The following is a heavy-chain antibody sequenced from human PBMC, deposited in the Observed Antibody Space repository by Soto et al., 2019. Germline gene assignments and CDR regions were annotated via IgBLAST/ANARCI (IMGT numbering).Heavy chain of an antibody. V-gene: IGHV4-59*08. J-gene: IGHJ6*03. CDR2: IYYSGST. CDR1: GGSISSYY. CDR3: ARLPLVRGVSHYYYYYMDV. D-gene: IGHD3-10*01. Sequence: SETLSLTCTVSGGSISSYYWNWIRQPPGKGLEWIGYIYYSGSTNYNPSLKSRVTISVDTSRNQFSLELSSVTAADTAVYYCARLPLVRGVSHYYYYYMDVWGKGTTVTVSS.